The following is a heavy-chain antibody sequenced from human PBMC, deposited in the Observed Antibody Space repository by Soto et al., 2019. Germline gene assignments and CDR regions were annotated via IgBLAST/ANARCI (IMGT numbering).Heavy chain of an antibody. D-gene: IGHD2-2*01. CDR1: GFTFSSYW. CDR2: INSDGSST. CDR3: ARVSREVVPAAIDY. Sequence: EVQLVESGGGLVQPGGSLRLSCAASGFTFSSYWIHWVRQAPGKGLVWVSRINSDGSSTTYADSVKGRFTISRDNAKNTQYLQRTSLRAEDTAVYYCARVSREVVPAAIDYWGQGTLVTVSS. J-gene: IGHJ4*02. V-gene: IGHV3-74*01.